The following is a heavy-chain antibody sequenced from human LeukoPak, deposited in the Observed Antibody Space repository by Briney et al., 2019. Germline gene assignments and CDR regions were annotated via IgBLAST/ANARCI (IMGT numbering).Heavy chain of an antibody. CDR3: ARDGARIAARIDDY. V-gene: IGHV3-7*01. J-gene: IGHJ4*02. CDR2: IKQDGSEK. D-gene: IGHD6-6*01. Sequence: GGSLRLSCAASGFTFSSYWMSWVRQAPGKGLEWVANIKQDGSEKYYVGSVKGRFTISRDNAKNSLYLQMNSLRAEDTAVYYCARDGARIAARIDDYWGQGTLVTVSS. CDR1: GFTFSSYW.